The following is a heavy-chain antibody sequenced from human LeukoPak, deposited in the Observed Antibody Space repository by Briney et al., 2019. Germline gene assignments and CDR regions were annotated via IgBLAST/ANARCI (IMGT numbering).Heavy chain of an antibody. J-gene: IGHJ4*02. Sequence: GGSLRLSCAASGFTFSSYSMNWVRQAPGKGLEWVTSISSSSSYIYYADSVKGRFTISRDNAKNSLCLQMNSLRAEDTAVYYCARDIDITGTTWFDYWGQGTLVTVSS. CDR2: ISSSSSYI. D-gene: IGHD1-7*01. V-gene: IGHV3-21*01. CDR3: ARDIDITGTTWFDY. CDR1: GFTFSSYS.